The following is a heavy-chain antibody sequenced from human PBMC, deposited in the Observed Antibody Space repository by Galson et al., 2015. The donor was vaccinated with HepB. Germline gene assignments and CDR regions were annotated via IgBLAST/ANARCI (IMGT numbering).Heavy chain of an antibody. D-gene: IGHD2-2*02. J-gene: IGHJ5*02. V-gene: IGHV3-15*07. CDR2: IKSKTDGGTT. CDR3: TTPPGYCSSTSCYTEP. CDR1: GFTFSNAW. Sequence: SLRLSCAASGFTFSNAWMNWVRQAPGKGLEWVGRIKSKTDGGTTDYAAPVKGRFTISRDDSKNTLYLQMNSLKTEDTAVYYCTTPPGYCSSTSCYTEPWGQGTLVTASS.